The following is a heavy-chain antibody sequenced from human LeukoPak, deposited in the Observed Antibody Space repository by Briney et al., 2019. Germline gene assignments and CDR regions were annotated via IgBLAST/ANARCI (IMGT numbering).Heavy chain of an antibody. CDR3: AREQTIAVAGTIDY. D-gene: IGHD6-19*01. V-gene: IGHV3-30-3*01. Sequence: GGSLRLSYAASGFTFSSYAMHWVRQAPGKGLEWVAIISYDGSNKYYADSVKGRFTISRDNSKNTLYLQMNSLRAEDTAVYYCAREQTIAVAGTIDYWGQGTLVTVSS. CDR1: GFTFSSYA. J-gene: IGHJ4*02. CDR2: ISYDGSNK.